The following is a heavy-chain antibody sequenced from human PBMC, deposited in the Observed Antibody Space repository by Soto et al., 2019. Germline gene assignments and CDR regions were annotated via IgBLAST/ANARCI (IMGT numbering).Heavy chain of an antibody. J-gene: IGHJ5*02. CDR1: GGSISSGGYS. D-gene: IGHD2-15*01. V-gene: IGHV4-30-2*01. CDR3: ARVTTTRYCSGGSCYWGGTWFDP. Sequence: LSLTCAVSGGSISSGGYSWSWIRQPPGKGLEWIGYIYHSGSTYYNPSLKSRVTISVDRSKNQFSLKLSSVTAADTAVYYCARVTTTRYCSGGSCYWGGTWFDPWGQGTLVTVS. CDR2: IYHSGST.